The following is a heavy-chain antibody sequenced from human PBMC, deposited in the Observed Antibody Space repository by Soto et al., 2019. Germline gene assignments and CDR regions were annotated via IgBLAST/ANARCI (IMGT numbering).Heavy chain of an antibody. CDR3: ARAYYDFWSGSEYGMDV. V-gene: IGHV5-51*01. CDR2: IYPGDSDT. J-gene: IGHJ6*02. D-gene: IGHD3-3*01. Sequence: GESLKISCTGSGYSFTSYLIGWVRQMPGKGLEWMGIIYPGDSDTRYSPSFQGQVTISADKSISTAYLQWSSLKASDTAMYYCARAYYDFWSGSEYGMDVWGQGTTVTVSS. CDR1: GYSFTSYL.